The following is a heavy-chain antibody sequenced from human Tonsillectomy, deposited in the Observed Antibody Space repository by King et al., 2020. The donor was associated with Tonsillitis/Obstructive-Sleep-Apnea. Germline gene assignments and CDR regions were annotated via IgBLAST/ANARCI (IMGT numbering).Heavy chain of an antibody. Sequence: QLVQSGAEVKKPGASVKVSCEASGYTFTACYIHWVRQAPGQGLEWMGRINPNSGGVNYGQKFQGRVTMTRDTSISTAYMELSRLRSDDTAVYYCARQPIVPSDYYYQYMDVWGKGTTVTVSS. CDR1: GYTFTACY. V-gene: IGHV1-2*06. CDR3: ARQPIVPSDYYYQYMDV. CDR2: INPNSGGV. D-gene: IGHD2-2*01. J-gene: IGHJ6*03.